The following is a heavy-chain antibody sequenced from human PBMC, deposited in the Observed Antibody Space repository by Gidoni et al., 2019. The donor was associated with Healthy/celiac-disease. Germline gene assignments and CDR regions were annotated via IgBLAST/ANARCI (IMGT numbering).Heavy chain of an antibody. J-gene: IGHJ4*02. CDR3: AKSEGWAGGNYFDY. Sequence: EVQLVESGGGLVQPGGSLRLSCSASGFPFSSYAMSWVRQAPGKGLEWVSAISGSGGRTYYADSVKGRFTISRDNSKNTLYLQMNSLRAEDTAVYYCAKSEGWAGGNYFDYWGQGTLVTVSS. CDR2: ISGSGGRT. D-gene: IGHD1-26*01. V-gene: IGHV3-23*04. CDR1: GFPFSSYA.